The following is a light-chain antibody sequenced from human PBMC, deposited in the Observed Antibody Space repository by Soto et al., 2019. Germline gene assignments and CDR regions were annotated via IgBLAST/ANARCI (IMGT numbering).Light chain of an antibody. CDR2: GAS. V-gene: IGKV3-20*01. J-gene: IGKJ1*01. CDR1: QSVSIL. CDR3: QQYGNSPQT. Sequence: EIVLMQSPATLSVSPGERATLSCRASQSVSILLAWYQQKPGQAPRLLIYGASSRATGIPDRFSGSGSGTDFTLTISRLEPEDFAVYYCQQYGNSPQTFGQGTKVDIK.